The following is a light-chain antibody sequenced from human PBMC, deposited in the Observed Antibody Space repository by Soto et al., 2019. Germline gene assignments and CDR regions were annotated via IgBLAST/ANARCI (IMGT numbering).Light chain of an antibody. CDR1: QSVSSN. CDR2: GVS. V-gene: IGKV3-20*01. J-gene: IGKJ1*01. Sequence: EIVMTQSPATLSVSPGERATLSCRASQSVSSNLAWYQQKPGQAPRLLIYGVSSRATDIPDRFSGSGSGTDFTLTISRLEPEDFAVYYCHQYDSSPATFGQGTKVDIK. CDR3: HQYDSSPAT.